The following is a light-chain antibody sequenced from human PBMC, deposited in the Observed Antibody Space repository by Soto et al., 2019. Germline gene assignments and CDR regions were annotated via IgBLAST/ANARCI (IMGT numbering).Light chain of an antibody. CDR1: QIVSSNY. CDR3: QQYGSSPQT. Sequence: EIVLTQSPGTLSLSPGERATLSCRASQIVSSNYLTWYQQKPGQAPRLLMYLASTRATGIPDRFSGSGSGTDFTLTISRLEPEDFAVYSCQQYGSSPQTFGQGTKVEIK. J-gene: IGKJ1*01. CDR2: LAS. V-gene: IGKV3-20*01.